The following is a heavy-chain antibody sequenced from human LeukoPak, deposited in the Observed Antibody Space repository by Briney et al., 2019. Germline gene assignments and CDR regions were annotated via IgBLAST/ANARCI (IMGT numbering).Heavy chain of an antibody. CDR2: IYYSGST. D-gene: IGHD4-17*01. Sequence: PSETLSLTCTVSGGSISSYYWSWIRQPPGKGLEWIGYIYYSGSTNYNPSLKSRVTLSVDTSKNQFSLKLSSVTAADTAVYYCARLLDYGDPGCYGMDVWGQGTTVTVSS. CDR3: ARLLDYGDPGCYGMDV. J-gene: IGHJ6*02. V-gene: IGHV4-59*08. CDR1: GGSISSYY.